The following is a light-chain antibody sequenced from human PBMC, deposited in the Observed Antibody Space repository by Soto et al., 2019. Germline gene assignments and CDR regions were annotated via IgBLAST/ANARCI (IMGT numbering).Light chain of an antibody. V-gene: IGKV1-6*01. CDR1: QGIRND. Sequence: AIQMTQSPASLSASVGDRVTITCRASQGIRNDLGWYQQKPGKAPKLLIYAASTLQSGVPSRFSGSGSGIDFTLTISSLQPEDFATYYCLQDYNFPWTFGQGTKVEIK. CDR3: LQDYNFPWT. CDR2: AAS. J-gene: IGKJ1*01.